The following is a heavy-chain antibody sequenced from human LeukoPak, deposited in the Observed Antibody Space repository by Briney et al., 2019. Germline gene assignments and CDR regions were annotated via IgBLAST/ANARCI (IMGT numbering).Heavy chain of an antibody. V-gene: IGHV1-18*01. D-gene: IGHD6-19*01. Sequence: GASVRVSCKASGYSFTKYGVTWVRQAPGQGLEWMGWISAYNAKTIYAQRFQGRVSMTTDASTNTAYMELRGLRFDDTAVFYCARSSAIAVAGHFDYWGQGSLVTVSS. CDR2: ISAYNAKT. CDR1: GYSFTKYG. J-gene: IGHJ4*02. CDR3: ARSSAIAVAGHFDY.